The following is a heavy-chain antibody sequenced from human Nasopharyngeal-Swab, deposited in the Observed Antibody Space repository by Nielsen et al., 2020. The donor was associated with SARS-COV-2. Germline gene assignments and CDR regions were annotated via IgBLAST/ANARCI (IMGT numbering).Heavy chain of an antibody. CDR2: IDWDDDK. CDR3: ARTAVAGDFDY. J-gene: IGHJ4*02. D-gene: IGHD6-19*01. V-gene: IGHV2-70*01. Sequence: WIRQPPGKALEWLALIDWDDDKYYSTSLKTRPTISKDTSKNQVVLTMTNMDPVDTATYYCARTAVAGDFDYWGQGTLVTVSS.